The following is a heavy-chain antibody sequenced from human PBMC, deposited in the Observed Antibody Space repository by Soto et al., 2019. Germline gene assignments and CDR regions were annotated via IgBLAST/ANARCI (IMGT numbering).Heavy chain of an antibody. CDR3: TTGEN. V-gene: IGHV3-15*04. Sequence: VGSLRLSCAASGFTFRNLWMTWIRRAPGKGLEWVGTIANEADGGTTDYSTPVAGRFIISRDDSKKTLYLHMNSLQIEDTALYYCTTGENWGRGTLVTVSS. D-gene: IGHD3-16*01. J-gene: IGHJ4*02. CDR1: GFTFRNLW. CDR2: IANEADGGTT.